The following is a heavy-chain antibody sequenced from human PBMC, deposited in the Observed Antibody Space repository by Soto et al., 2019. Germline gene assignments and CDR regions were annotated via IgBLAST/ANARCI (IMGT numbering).Heavy chain of an antibody. D-gene: IGHD1-26*01. V-gene: IGHV1-46*01. CDR2: INPSGGST. J-gene: IGHJ6*02. CDR3: ARWVGATPFGMDV. CDR1: GYTFTSYY. Sequence: GASVKVSCEASGYTFTSYYMHWVRQAPGQGLEWMGIINPSGGSTSYAQKFQGRVTMTRDTSTSTVYMELSSLRSEDTAVYYCARWVGATPFGMDVWGQGTTVTVSS.